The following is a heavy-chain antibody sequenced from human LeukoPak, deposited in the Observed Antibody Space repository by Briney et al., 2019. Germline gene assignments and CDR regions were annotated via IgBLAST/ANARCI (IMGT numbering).Heavy chain of an antibody. V-gene: IGHV1-24*01. CDR1: GYTLTELS. J-gene: IGHJ4*02. Sequence: ASVKVSCKVSGYTLTELSMHWVRQAPGKGLEWMGGFDPEDGETIYAQKFQGRVTMTEDTSTDTAYMELSSLRSEDTAVYYCARDHFWSGYYHFDYWGQGTLVTVSS. CDR3: ARDHFWSGYYHFDY. CDR2: FDPEDGET. D-gene: IGHD3-3*02.